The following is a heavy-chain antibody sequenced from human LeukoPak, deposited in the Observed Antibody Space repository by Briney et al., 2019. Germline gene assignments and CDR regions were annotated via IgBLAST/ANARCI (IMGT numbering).Heavy chain of an antibody. Sequence: GRSLRLSCAASGFTFSSYAMHWVRQAPGKGLEWVAVISYDGSNKYYADSVKGRFTISRDNSKNTLYLQMNSLRAEDTAVYYCARGGPDAFDIWGQGTMVTVSS. CDR2: ISYDGSNK. CDR3: ARGGPDAFDI. J-gene: IGHJ3*02. D-gene: IGHD2-15*01. V-gene: IGHV3-30-3*01. CDR1: GFTFSSYA.